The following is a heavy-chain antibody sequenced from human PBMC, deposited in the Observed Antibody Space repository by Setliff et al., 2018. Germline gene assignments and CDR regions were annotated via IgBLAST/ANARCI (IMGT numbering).Heavy chain of an antibody. V-gene: IGHV3-9*01. CDR3: AKDIMVYYYGSGRAFDI. CDR2: ISWNSGGI. CDR1: RFTFSNYW. D-gene: IGHD3-10*01. Sequence: GGSLRLSCAASRFTFSNYWMSWVRQAPGKGLEWVSGISWNSGGIGYADSVKGRFTISRDNAKSSLYLQMNSLRAEDTALYYCAKDIMVYYYGSGRAFDIWGQGTMVTVSS. J-gene: IGHJ3*02.